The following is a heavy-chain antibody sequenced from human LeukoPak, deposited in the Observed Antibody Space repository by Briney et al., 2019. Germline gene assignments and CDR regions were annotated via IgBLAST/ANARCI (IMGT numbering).Heavy chain of an antibody. J-gene: IGHJ4*02. Sequence: GGSLRLSCAASGFTFSSYGMSWVRQAPGKGLERVSAISGSGGSTYYADSVKGRFTISRDNSKNTLYLQMNSLRGEDTAVYYCARGSFHYFDYWGQGTLVTVSS. V-gene: IGHV3-23*01. CDR3: ARGSFHYFDY. CDR2: ISGSGGST. CDR1: GFTFSSYG. D-gene: IGHD6-13*01.